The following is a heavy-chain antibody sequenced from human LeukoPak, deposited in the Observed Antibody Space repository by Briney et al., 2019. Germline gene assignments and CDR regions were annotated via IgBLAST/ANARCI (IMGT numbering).Heavy chain of an antibody. J-gene: IGHJ4*02. CDR2: ISDSADTI. D-gene: IGHD3-16*01. CDR1: GFTFSDSY. CDR3: AREGGDWGEGYFDY. Sequence: GGSLRLSCAASGFTFSDSYMSWIRQVPGKGLEWISYISDSADTIYYADPVKGRFTISRDNAKNSLYLQMNSLRAEDTAVYYCAREGGDWGEGYFDYWGQGTLVTVSS. V-gene: IGHV3-11*01.